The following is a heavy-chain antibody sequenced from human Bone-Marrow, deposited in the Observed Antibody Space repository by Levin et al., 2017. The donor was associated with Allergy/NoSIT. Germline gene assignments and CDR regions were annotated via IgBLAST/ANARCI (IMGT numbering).Heavy chain of an antibody. J-gene: IGHJ4*02. V-gene: IGHV1-46*01. CDR2: INPSGGTT. CDR1: GYTFTIYY. D-gene: IGHD4-17*01. Sequence: ASVKVSCKASGYTFTIYYMHWVRQAPGQGPEWMGRINPSGGTTSFAQNFQGRVIMTRDTSTSTVYMELSSLTSEDTDEYYCAEGGHYGDYLAYWGQGTLVTVSS. CDR3: AEGGHYGDYLAY.